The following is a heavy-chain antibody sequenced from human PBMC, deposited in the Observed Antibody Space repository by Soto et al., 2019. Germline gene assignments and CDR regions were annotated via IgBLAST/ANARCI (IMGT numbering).Heavy chain of an antibody. CDR3: ASSTVRSNWYFDY. V-gene: IGHV4-59*05. D-gene: IGHD2-8*01. J-gene: IGHJ4*02. Sequence: PSGTLSLTCAVSGGSISSYGWNWIRHPPGKGLEYIGSIYYSGSTYYNPSLKSRVTISVDTSKNQFSLKLSSVTAADTAVYYCASSTVRSNWYFDYWGQGTLVTVSS. CDR1: GGSISSYG. CDR2: IYYSGST.